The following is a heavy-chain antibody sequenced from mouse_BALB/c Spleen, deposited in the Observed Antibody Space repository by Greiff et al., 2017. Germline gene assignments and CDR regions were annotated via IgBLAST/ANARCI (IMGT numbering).Heavy chain of an antibody. Sequence: QVQLKQSGPGLVAPSQSLSITCTVSGFSLTSYGVHWVRQPPGKGLEWLGVIWAGGSTNYNSALMSRLSISKDNSKSQVFLKMNSLQTDDTAMYYCAREGDGYYEFAYWGQGTLVTVSA. CDR2: IWAGGST. CDR1: GFSLTSYG. V-gene: IGHV2-9*02. J-gene: IGHJ3*01. D-gene: IGHD2-3*01. CDR3: AREGDGYYEFAY.